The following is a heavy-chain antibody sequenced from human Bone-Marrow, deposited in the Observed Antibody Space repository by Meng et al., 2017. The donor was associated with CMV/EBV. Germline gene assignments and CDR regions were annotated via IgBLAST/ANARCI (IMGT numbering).Heavy chain of an antibody. J-gene: IGHJ4*02. CDR2: IYHSGST. Sequence: LTCAVSGGYISSSNWWSWVRQPPGKGREWIGEIYHSGSTNYNPSLKGRVTISVDKSKNQFSLKLSSVTAADTAVYYCARVGAARASDYWGQGTLVTVSS. CDR1: GGYISSSNW. CDR3: ARVGAARASDY. V-gene: IGHV4-4*02. D-gene: IGHD6-6*01.